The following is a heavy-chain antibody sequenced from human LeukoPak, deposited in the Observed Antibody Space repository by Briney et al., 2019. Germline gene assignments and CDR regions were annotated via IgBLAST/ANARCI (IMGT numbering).Heavy chain of an antibody. D-gene: IGHD2-8*01. J-gene: IGHJ4*02. CDR2: IWYDGSNK. CDR1: GFTFSSYG. V-gene: IGHV3-33*01. CDR3: ARSNYYCTNGVCYRAIDY. Sequence: GGSLRLSCAASGFTFSSYGMHWVRQAPGKGLEWVAVIWYDGSNKYYADSVKGRFTISRDNSKNTLYLQMNSLRAEDTAVYYCARSNYYCTNGVCYRAIDYWGQGTLVTVSS.